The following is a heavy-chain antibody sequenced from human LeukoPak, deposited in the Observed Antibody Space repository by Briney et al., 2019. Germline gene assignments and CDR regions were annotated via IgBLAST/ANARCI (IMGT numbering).Heavy chain of an antibody. CDR2: IYYSGST. V-gene: IGHV4-61*05. CDR3: ARLGAVVWFDP. Sequence: SETLSLTCTVSGGSISSSSYYWSWIRQPPGKGLEWIGYIYYSGSTSYNPSLKSRVTISVDTSKNQFSLELSSVTAADTAVYYCARLGAVVWFDPWGQGTLVTVSS. J-gene: IGHJ5*02. CDR1: GGSISSSSYY. D-gene: IGHD3-16*01.